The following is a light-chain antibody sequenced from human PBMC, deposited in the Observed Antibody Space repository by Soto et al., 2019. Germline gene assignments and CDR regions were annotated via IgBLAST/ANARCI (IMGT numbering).Light chain of an antibody. CDR1: PSDVGGYNY. CDR2: DVS. V-gene: IGLV2-14*01. CDR3: SSYTRSSSTLVV. Sequence: QSALTQPASVSGSPGQSITISCTGTPSDVGGYNYVSWYQQHPGKAPKLMIYDVSNRPSGISNRFSGSKSGNTASLTISGLQTEDEADYYCSSYTRSSSTLVVFGGGTKLTVL. J-gene: IGLJ2*01.